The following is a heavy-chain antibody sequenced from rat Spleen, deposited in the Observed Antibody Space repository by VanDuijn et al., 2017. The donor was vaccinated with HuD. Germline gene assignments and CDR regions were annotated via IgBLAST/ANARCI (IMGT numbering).Heavy chain of an antibody. D-gene: IGHD1-5*01. CDR1: GFSLTSYN. CDR2: IWTGGST. J-gene: IGHJ4*01. CDR3: TRSRYNYYVMDA. V-gene: IGHV2-30*01. Sequence: QVQLKESGPGLVQPSQTLSLTCTVSGFSLTSYNVHWVRQPTGKGLEWMGVIWTGGSTDYNSALKSRLSISRDTSKSQVFLKMNSLQIEDTGIYYCTRSRYNYYVMDAWGQGASVTVSS.